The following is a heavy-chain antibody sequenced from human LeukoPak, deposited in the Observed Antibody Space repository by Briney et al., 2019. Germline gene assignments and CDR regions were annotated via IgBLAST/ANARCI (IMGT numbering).Heavy chain of an antibody. D-gene: IGHD4-23*01. CDR2: ISFHNGNT. CDR3: ARSRGNSLGMDV. V-gene: IGHV1-18*01. CDR1: GYTFTDYG. J-gene: IGHJ6*02. Sequence: ASVKVSCKASGYTFTDYGITWVRQAPGQGLEWMGWISFHNGNTNYAQKVQGRVTMTTDRSTNTAYMELRSLRSDDTAVYYCARSRGNSLGMDVWGQGTTVTVSS.